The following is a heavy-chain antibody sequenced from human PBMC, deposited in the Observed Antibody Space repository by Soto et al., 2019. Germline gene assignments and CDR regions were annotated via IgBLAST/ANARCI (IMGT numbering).Heavy chain of an antibody. Sequence: PSQALSHTSTGSGGSISPCCYLVCRIRQDSGKGLEWIGYIYYSGSNYYNPSLKSRVTISVDTSKNQCSLKLSSVTAADTAVYYCARVRGYVATKNRYYGIDVWCQGSTVT. D-gene: IGHD5-18*01. CDR3: ARVRGYVATKNRYYGIDV. J-gene: IGHJ6*02. CDR2: IYYSGSN. V-gene: IGHV4-31*02. CDR1: GGSISPCCYL.